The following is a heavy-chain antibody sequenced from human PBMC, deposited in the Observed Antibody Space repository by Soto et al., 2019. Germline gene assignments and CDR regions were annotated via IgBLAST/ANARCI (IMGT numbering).Heavy chain of an antibody. Sequence: PGGSLRLSCAASGFTFSDHYMDWVRQAPGKGLEWVGRTRNKANRYTTEYAASVKGRFTISRDESKNSLYLQMNSLKTEDTAVYYCARYYDSSGFRSYDFDYWGQGTLVTVSS. D-gene: IGHD3-22*01. CDR3: ARYYDSSGFRSYDFDY. V-gene: IGHV3-72*01. CDR1: GFTFSDHY. CDR2: TRNKANRYTT. J-gene: IGHJ4*02.